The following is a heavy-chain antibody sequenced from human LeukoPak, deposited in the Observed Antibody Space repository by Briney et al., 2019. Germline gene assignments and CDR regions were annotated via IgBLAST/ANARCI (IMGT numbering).Heavy chain of an antibody. Sequence: SETLSLTCTVSGGSISSSTYYWGWIRQPPGKGLEWIGCISYSGNIYYSPPLKSRVTISVDTSKNQFSLKLSSVTAADTAVYYCARQRRLELPDYWGQGTLVTVSS. CDR1: GGSISSSTYY. D-gene: IGHD3-16*01. J-gene: IGHJ4*02. V-gene: IGHV4-39*01. CDR3: ARQRRLELPDY. CDR2: ISYSGNI.